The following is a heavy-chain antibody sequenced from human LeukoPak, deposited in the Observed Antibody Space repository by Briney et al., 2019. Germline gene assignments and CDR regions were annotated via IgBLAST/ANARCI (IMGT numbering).Heavy chain of an antibody. D-gene: IGHD3-10*01. Sequence: PGGSLRLSCSASGFTFADSAMHWVRQPPGKGLEYVSAISSNGDYTYYADSVKGRFTISRDNSKNTLYLQMSSLGAEDTAVYYCVKVGYYGSGSYFFDYWGQGTLVTVSS. CDR1: GFTFADSA. CDR2: ISSNGDYT. CDR3: VKVGYYGSGSYFFDY. V-gene: IGHV3-64D*06. J-gene: IGHJ4*02.